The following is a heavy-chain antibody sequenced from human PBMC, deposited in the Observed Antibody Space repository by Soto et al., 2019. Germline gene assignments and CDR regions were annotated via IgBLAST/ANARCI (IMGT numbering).Heavy chain of an antibody. J-gene: IGHJ3*01. CDR1: GASISSSGYF. CDR2: IYYSGST. Sequence: SETLSLTCTVSGASISSSGYFWSWIRQHPGKGLEFIGYIYYSGSTDYNPSLKSRVTISVDKSKNQFSLKLSSVTAADTAVYYCARDRIEHYDILTRLDLGAFDLWGQGSLVTVSS. D-gene: IGHD3-9*01. V-gene: IGHV4-31*03. CDR3: ARDRIEHYDILTRLDLGAFDL.